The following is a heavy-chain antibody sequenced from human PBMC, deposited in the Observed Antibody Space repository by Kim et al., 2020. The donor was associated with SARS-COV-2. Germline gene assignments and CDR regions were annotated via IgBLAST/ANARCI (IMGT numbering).Heavy chain of an antibody. J-gene: IGHJ4*02. CDR3: ARDSLWFGAFDY. Sequence: KYNPSLKSRVTISVDTSKNQFSLKLSSVTAADTAVYYCARDSLWFGAFDYWGQGTLVTVSS. V-gene: IGHV4-59*01. D-gene: IGHD3-10*01.